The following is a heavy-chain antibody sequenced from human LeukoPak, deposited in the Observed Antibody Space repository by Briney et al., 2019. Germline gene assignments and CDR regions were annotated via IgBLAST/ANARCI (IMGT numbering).Heavy chain of an antibody. D-gene: IGHD3-10*01. CDR3: ARLNYYGSGNAGY. J-gene: IGHJ4*02. CDR1: GGSISSYY. V-gene: IGHV4-59*12. CDR2: IYYSGST. Sequence: PSETLSLTCTVSGGSISSYYWSWIRQPPGKGLEWIGYIYYSGSTNYNPSLKSRVTISVDTSKNQFSLKLSSVTAADTAVYYCARLNYYGSGNAGYWGQGTLVTVSS.